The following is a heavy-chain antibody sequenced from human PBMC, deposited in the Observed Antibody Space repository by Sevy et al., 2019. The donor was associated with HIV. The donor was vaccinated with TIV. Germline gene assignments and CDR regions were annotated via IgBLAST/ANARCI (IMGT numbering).Heavy chain of an antibody. CDR2: IIPIFGTT. D-gene: IGHD3-22*01. Sequence: ASVKVSCKASGGTFSSYAISWVRQAPGQGLEWMGGIIPIFGTTNYAQKFQGRVTIIADESTSTAYMELSSLRSEDTAVYYCAATYYYDSSGYRNLDAFDIWGQGTMVTVSS. J-gene: IGHJ3*02. CDR3: AATYYYDSSGYRNLDAFDI. CDR1: GGTFSSYA. V-gene: IGHV1-69*13.